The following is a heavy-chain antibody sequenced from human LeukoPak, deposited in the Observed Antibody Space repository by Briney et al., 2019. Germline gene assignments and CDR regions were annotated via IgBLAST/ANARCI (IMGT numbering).Heavy chain of an antibody. J-gene: IGHJ5*02. CDR2: ISAYNGNT. V-gene: IGHV1-18*01. D-gene: IGHD6-13*01. CDR3: ARELIAAAGNNWFDP. Sequence: ASVKVSCKASGYTFTSYGISWVRQAPGQGLEWMGWISAYNGNTNYAQKLQGRVTMTTDTSTGTAYMELRSLRSDDTAVYYCARELIAAAGNNWFDPWGQGTLVTVSS. CDR1: GYTFTSYG.